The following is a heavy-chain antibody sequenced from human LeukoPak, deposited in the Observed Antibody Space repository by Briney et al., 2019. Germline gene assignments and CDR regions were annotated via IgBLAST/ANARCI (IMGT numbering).Heavy chain of an antibody. D-gene: IGHD3-3*01. CDR3: ARLAPLTIFGVVIIRPHRNWFDP. J-gene: IGHJ5*02. CDR1: GGSISSSSYY. Sequence: PSETLSLTCTVSGGSISSSSYYWSWIRQPPGKGLEWIGEINHSGSTNYNPSLKSRVTISVDTSKNQSSLKLSSVTAADTAVYYCARLAPLTIFGVVIIRPHRNWFDPWGQGTLVTVSS. V-gene: IGHV4-39*07. CDR2: INHSGST.